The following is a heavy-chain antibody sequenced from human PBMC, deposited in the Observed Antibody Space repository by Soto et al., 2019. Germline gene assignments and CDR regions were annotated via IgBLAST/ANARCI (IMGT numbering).Heavy chain of an antibody. Sequence: SETLSLTCAVSGDSIRSDYWSWIRHPPGRGLEWIGHISYSRGTVYNPSLKSRVTISLDTSKTQFSLRLSSVTAADMAVYYCARLKYYGAALAFDYWGQGTLVPVSS. CDR2: ISYSRGT. J-gene: IGHJ4*02. V-gene: IGHV4-59*08. CDR3: ARLKYYGAALAFDY. D-gene: IGHD4-17*01. CDR1: GDSIRSDY.